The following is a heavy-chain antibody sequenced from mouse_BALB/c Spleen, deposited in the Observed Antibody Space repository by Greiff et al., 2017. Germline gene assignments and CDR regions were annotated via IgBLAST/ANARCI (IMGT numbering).Heavy chain of an antibody. CDR3: TLITTFAY. CDR1: GYTFTSYW. CDR2: IYPGNSDT. V-gene: IGHV1-5*01. D-gene: IGHD2-4*01. J-gene: IGHJ3*01. Sequence: EVQLQQSGTVLARPGASVKMSCKASGYTFTSYWMHWVKQRPGQGLEWIGAIYPGNSDTSYNQKFKGKAKLTAVTSTSTAYMELSSLTNEDSAVYYCTLITTFAYWGQGTLVTVSA.